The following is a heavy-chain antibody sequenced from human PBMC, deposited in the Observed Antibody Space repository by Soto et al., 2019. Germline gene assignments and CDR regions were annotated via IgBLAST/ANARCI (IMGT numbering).Heavy chain of an antibody. Sequence: PGGSLRLSCAASGFTFSSYSMNWVRQAPGKGLEWVSSISSSSSYIYYADSVKGRFTISRDNAKNSLYLQMNSLRAEDTAVYYCARESRPIFGVVTGGYYYYYGMDVWGQGTTVTVSS. V-gene: IGHV3-21*01. CDR1: GFTFSSYS. CDR3: ARESRPIFGVVTGGYYYYYGMDV. J-gene: IGHJ6*02. D-gene: IGHD3-3*02. CDR2: ISSSSSYI.